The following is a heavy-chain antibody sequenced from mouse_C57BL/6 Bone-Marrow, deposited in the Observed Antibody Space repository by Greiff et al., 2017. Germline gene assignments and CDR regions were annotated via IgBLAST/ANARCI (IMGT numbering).Heavy chain of an antibody. J-gene: IGHJ1*03. V-gene: IGHV7-1*01. D-gene: IGHD1-1*01. CDR3: ARDASYGSSYGYFDV. CDR1: GFTFSDFY. Sequence: EVKLMESGGGLVQSGRSLRLSCATSGFTFSDFYMEWVRQAPGKGLEWIAASRNKANDYTTEYSASVKGRFIVSRDTSQSILYLQMTALRAEDTAIYYCARDASYGSSYGYFDVWGTGTTVTVSS. CDR2: SRNKANDYTT.